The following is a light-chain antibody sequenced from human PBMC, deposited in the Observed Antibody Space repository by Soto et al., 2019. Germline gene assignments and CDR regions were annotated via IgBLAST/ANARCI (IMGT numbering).Light chain of an antibody. CDR1: TSDVGRYNY. CDR2: DVS. J-gene: IGLJ1*01. Sequence: QSALTQPASVSGSPGQSINISCTGTTSDVGRYNYVSWYQQHPGKAPKLIIYDVSNRPSGVSNRFSGSKSGNTASLTISGLQAEDEADYYCNSYTSSSTYVFGTGTQLTVL. V-gene: IGLV2-14*01. CDR3: NSYTSSSTYV.